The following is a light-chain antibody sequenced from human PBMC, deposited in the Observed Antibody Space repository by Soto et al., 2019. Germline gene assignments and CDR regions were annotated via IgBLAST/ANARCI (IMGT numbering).Light chain of an antibody. CDR3: HQYFNTPYT. CDR1: QSVLYTYNNKNL. Sequence: DIVMTQSPDSLAVSLGARATINCKSSQSVLYTYNNKNLIAWYQQTPGQPPKLLIYWASTRQSGVPARFSGSGSGTDFTLTISSLQAEDVALYYCHQYFNTPYTFGQWTKLEIK. J-gene: IGKJ2*01. CDR2: WAS. V-gene: IGKV4-1*01.